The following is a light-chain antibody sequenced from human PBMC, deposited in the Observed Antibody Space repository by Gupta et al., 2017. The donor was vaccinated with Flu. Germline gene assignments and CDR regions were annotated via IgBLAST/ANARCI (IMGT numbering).Light chain of an antibody. V-gene: IGKV3-20*01. CDR2: DAS. J-gene: IGKJ1*01. CDR1: QNVNNNY. CDR3: QQYGSSRT. Sequence: DIVLTQSPGTLSLSPGESATLSCRASQNVNNNYLAWYQQKPGQTPSLLIYDASRRATGIPDRFSSSGSGTDFTLSISRLEPEDFAVYYCQQYGSSRTFGQGTKVEIK.